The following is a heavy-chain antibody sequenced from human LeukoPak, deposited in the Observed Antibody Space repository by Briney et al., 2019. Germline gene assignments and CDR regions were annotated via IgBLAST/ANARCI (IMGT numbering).Heavy chain of an antibody. CDR1: GSSFTNYW. Sequence: PGESLKISCKGSGSSFTNYWINWVRQLPGKGLEWMGRIDPSDSYTNYSPSFQGHVTISTDKSVSTAYLQWSSLKASDTAMYYCARRYCSSASCYKSGAFDIWGQGTMVTVSS. CDR3: ARRYCSSASCYKSGAFDI. J-gene: IGHJ3*02. D-gene: IGHD2-2*02. V-gene: IGHV5-10-1*01. CDR2: IDPSDSYT.